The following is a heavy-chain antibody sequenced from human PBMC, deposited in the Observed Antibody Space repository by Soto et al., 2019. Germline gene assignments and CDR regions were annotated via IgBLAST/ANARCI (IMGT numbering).Heavy chain of an antibody. CDR1: NDSLSSHF. D-gene: IGHD3-3*01. Sequence: GASVKVSCKASNDSLSSHFIHWVRQAPGEGLEWMGWISAYNGNTNYAQKFQGRVTMTTDTSTSTADMELRSLRSDDTAVYYCARVYDYWSGYHPNEYFQHWGQGTLVTVSS. CDR2: ISAYNGNT. V-gene: IGHV1-18*04. J-gene: IGHJ1*01. CDR3: ARVYDYWSGYHPNEYFQH.